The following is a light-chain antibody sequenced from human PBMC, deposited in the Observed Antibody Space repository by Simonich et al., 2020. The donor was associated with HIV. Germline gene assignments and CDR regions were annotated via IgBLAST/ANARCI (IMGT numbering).Light chain of an antibody. Sequence: DIVMTQSPDSLAVSLGERATINCKSSQSVLYSSNNKNYLAWFQQKPGQPPKLLIYWASTRESGVPDRFSGSGSGTDFPLTISGLQAEDWAVYSTPLTFGGGTKVEI. CDR1: QSVLYSSNNKNY. CDR3: PLT. J-gene: IGKJ4*01. V-gene: IGKV4-1*01. CDR2: WAS.